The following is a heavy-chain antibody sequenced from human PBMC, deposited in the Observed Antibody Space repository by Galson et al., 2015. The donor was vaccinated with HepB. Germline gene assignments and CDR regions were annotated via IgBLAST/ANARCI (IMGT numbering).Heavy chain of an antibody. CDR3: ARRQTGTRISPYYYYYGMDV. V-gene: IGHV1-69*13. CDR2: IIPIFGTA. J-gene: IGHJ6*02. CDR1: GGTFSSYA. Sequence: SVKVSCKASGGTFSSYAISWVRQAPGQGLEWMGGIIPIFGTANYAQKFQGRVTITADESTSTAYMELSSLRSEDTAVYYCARRQTGTRISPYYYYYGMDVWGQGTTVTVSS. D-gene: IGHD1-7*01.